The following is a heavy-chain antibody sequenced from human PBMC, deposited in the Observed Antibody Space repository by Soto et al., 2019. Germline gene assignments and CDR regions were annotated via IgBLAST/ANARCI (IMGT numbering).Heavy chain of an antibody. Sequence: EVQLVESGGGFVQPGGSLRLSCAASGFSLRGYSMIWVRQAPGKGLEWVSYISGSGTTIYYADSVKGRFTISRDNAKNSAYLQMNSLGDEDTAVYYCARGAGYGDYGGYWGQGTLVTVSS. CDR3: ARGAGYGDYGGY. D-gene: IGHD4-17*01. J-gene: IGHJ4*02. CDR2: ISGSGTTI. V-gene: IGHV3-48*02. CDR1: GFSLRGYS.